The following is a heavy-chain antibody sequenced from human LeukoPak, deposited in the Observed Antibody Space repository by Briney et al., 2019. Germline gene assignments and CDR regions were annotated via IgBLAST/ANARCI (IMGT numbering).Heavy chain of an antibody. CDR3: ASWGDRGY. V-gene: IGHV4-30-4*08. Sequence: SQTLSLTCTVSGGSISSGGYSWSWIRQHPGKGLEWIGYIYYSGSTYYNPSLKSRVTISVDTSKNQFSLKLSSVTAADTAVYYCASWGDRGYWGQGTLVTVSS. CDR2: IYYSGST. J-gene: IGHJ4*02. CDR1: GGSISSGGYS. D-gene: IGHD7-27*01.